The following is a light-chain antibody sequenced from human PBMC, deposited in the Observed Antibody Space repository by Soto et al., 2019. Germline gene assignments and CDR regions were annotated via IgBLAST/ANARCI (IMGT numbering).Light chain of an antibody. V-gene: IGLV2-14*01. CDR3: SSYTSSSTVV. CDR1: SSDIGVYKY. Sequence: QSALTQPASVSGSPGQSITISCTGTSSDIGVYKYVSWYQQHPGKAPNLMIYEVSNRPPGVSNRFSGSKSGNTASLTISGLQAEDEADYYCSSYTSSSTVVFGGGTKLTFL. CDR2: EVS. J-gene: IGLJ2*01.